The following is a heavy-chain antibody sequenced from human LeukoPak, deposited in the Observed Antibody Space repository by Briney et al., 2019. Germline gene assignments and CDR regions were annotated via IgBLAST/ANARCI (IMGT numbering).Heavy chain of an antibody. V-gene: IGHV1-69*05. CDR1: GGTFSSYA. CDR2: IIPIFGTA. CDR3: ARHGTASVYGDSIDY. J-gene: IGHJ4*02. D-gene: IGHD4-17*01. Sequence: SVKVSCKASGGTFSSYAISWVRQAPGQGLEWMGGIIPIFGTANYAQKFQGRVTITTDQSTSTAYMELSSLRSEDTAVYYCARHGTASVYGDSIDYWGQGTLVTVSS.